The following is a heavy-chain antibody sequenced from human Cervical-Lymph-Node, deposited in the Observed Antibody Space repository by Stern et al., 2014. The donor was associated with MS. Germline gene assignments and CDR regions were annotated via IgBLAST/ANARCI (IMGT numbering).Heavy chain of an antibody. Sequence: VQLVQSGAEVKKPGASVKLSCKTSGYTFTSYDVSWVRQATGEGLEWMGWMNPNTGKTAYAPKFQGRVTMTRNTSISTAYMELSSLRSEDTAVYYCARGLMITFGGNTVHGYHGLDVWGQGTTVTVSS. D-gene: IGHD3-16*01. J-gene: IGHJ6*02. CDR1: GYTFTSYD. CDR3: ARGLMITFGGNTVHGYHGLDV. CDR2: MNPNTGKT. V-gene: IGHV1-8*01.